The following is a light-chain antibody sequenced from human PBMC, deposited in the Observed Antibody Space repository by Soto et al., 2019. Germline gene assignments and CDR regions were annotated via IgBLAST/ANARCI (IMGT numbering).Light chain of an antibody. V-gene: IGKV3-15*01. Sequence: ERVMTQSPATLSVSPGERATLSCRASQSVSSNLAWYQQKPGQAPRLLIYGASTRATGIPARFSGSGSGTEFTLTISSLQSEDFAVYYCQQYNNSQLTFDGGTKVDIK. CDR2: GAS. CDR1: QSVSSN. J-gene: IGKJ4*01. CDR3: QQYNNSQLT.